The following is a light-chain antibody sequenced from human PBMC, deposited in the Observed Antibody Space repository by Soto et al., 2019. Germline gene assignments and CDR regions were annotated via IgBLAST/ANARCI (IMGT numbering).Light chain of an antibody. Sequence: EIVMTQSPATLSVSPGERATLSCRASQSVSSNLAWYQQKPGQAPRLLIYGASTRATGIPARFSGSGSGTEFTLTISSLQSEDFGVYYRQQYNNWPITFGQGTRLEIK. V-gene: IGKV3-15*01. CDR2: GAS. J-gene: IGKJ5*01. CDR1: QSVSSN. CDR3: QQYNNWPIT.